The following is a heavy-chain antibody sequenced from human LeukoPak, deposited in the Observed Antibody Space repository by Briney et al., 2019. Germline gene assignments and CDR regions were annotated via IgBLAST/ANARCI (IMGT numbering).Heavy chain of an antibody. CDR2: ISYDGSDK. CDR1: GFTFSSYG. CDR3: AKDPRWETIFGVVTSPYYYYYGMDV. V-gene: IGHV3-30*18. J-gene: IGHJ6*02. D-gene: IGHD3-3*01. Sequence: GGSLRLSCAASGFTFSSYGMHWVRQAPGKGLEWVAVISYDGSDKYYADSVKGRFTISRDNSKNTLYLQMNSLRAEDTAAYYCAKDPRWETIFGVVTSPYYYYYGMDVWGQGTTVTVSS.